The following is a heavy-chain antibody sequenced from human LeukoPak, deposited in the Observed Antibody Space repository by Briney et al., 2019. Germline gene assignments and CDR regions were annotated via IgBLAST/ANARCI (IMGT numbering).Heavy chain of an antibody. CDR1: SGSISSYY. D-gene: IGHD1-26*01. CDR3: ARGPGRSYFIRYFDL. CDR2: IYTSGST. Sequence: SETLSLTCTVSSGSISSYYWSWIRQPAGKGLEWIGRIYTSGSTNYNPPLKSRVTMSVDTSKNQFSLKLSSVTAADTAVYYCARGPGRSYFIRYFDLWGRGTLVTVSS. J-gene: IGHJ2*01. V-gene: IGHV4-4*07.